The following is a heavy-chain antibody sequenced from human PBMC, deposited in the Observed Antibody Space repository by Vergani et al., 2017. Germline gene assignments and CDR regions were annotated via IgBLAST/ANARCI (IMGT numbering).Heavy chain of an antibody. CDR2: IDPDDGKT. CDR3: TKTNGDYDIGSGDNSYGMED. Sequence: EVQLVQSGAEVKKPGATVKISCKVSGYTFLHTYMHWLQQAPLTGLEWVVLIDPDDGKTIYAKKFQGRVTITADTSRDTDYMELSRMRAEDTAVYYCTKTNGDYDIGSGDNSYGMEDWGQGTMVTVSS. D-gene: IGHD3-3*01. V-gene: IGHV1-69-2*01. CDR1: GYTFLHTY. J-gene: IGHJ6*02.